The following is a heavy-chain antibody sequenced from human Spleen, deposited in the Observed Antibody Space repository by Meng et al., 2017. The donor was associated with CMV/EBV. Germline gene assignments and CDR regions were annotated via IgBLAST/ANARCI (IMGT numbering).Heavy chain of an antibody. J-gene: IGHJ4*02. V-gene: IGHV1-2*02. CDR2: INPNSGGT. CDR1: GYTFTGYY. D-gene: IGHD1-26*01. Sequence: ASVKVSCKASGYTFTGYYMHWVRQAPGQGLEWMGWINPNSGGTNYAQKFQGRVTMTRDTSISTAYMELSRLRSDDTAVYYCARSVMGALYYFDYWGQGTLVTVSS. CDR3: ARSVMGALYYFDY.